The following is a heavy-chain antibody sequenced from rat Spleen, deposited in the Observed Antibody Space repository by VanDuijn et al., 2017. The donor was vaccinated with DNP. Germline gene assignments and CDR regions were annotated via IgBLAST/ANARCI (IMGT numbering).Heavy chain of an antibody. CDR1: GLTFSAYY. V-gene: IGHV5-22*01. CDR2: IGSAAYAP. J-gene: IGHJ2*01. CDR3: VRWNSGHFDY. Sequence: EVQLVESGGGLVQPGRSLKLSCAASGLTFSAYYMAWVRQAPAKGMELVAYIGSAAYAPYYGYSVKGRFTISRDNAKSTLYLQMNSLRSEDMTTYYCVRWNSGHFDYWGQGVMVTVSS. D-gene: IGHD4-3*01.